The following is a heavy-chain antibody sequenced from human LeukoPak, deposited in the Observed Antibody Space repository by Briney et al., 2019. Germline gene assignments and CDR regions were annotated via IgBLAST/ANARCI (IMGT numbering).Heavy chain of an antibody. Sequence: GGSLRLSCAASGFTFSDYYMSWIRQAPGKGLEWVSHISSSGSTIYYADSVKGRFTISRDNAKNSLYLQMNSLRAEDTAVYYCARVRRGYDYYFDYWGQGTLVTVSS. CDR3: ARVRRGYDYYFDY. D-gene: IGHD2-15*01. J-gene: IGHJ4*02. CDR1: GFTFSDYY. V-gene: IGHV3-11*01. CDR2: ISSSGSTI.